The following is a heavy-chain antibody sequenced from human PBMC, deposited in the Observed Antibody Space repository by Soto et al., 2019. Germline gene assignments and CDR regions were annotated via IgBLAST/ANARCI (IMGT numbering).Heavy chain of an antibody. J-gene: IGHJ6*02. D-gene: IGHD3-10*01. V-gene: IGHV3-48*02. Sequence: GGSLRLSCAASGCTFSSYSMNWVRQAPGKGLEWVSYISSSSSTIYYADSVKGRFTISRDNAKNSLYLQMNSLRDEDTAVYYCARGHVLLWFGEFFGMDVWGQGTTVTVSS. CDR2: ISSSSSTI. CDR3: ARGHVLLWFGEFFGMDV. CDR1: GCTFSSYS.